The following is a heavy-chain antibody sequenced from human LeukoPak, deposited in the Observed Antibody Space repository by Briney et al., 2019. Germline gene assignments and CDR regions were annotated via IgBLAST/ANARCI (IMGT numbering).Heavy chain of an antibody. CDR1: GFTFSSDA. J-gene: IGHJ4*02. CDR2: ISGSGGST. V-gene: IGHV3-23*01. D-gene: IGHD3-10*01. Sequence: PGGSLRLSCAASGFTFSSDAMSWVRQAPGKGLEWVSAISGSGGSTYYADSVKGRFTISRDNSKNTLYLQMNSLKAEDTAVYYCAKDPTKGLWFVNYFDYWGQGTLVTVSS. CDR3: AKDPTKGLWFVNYFDY.